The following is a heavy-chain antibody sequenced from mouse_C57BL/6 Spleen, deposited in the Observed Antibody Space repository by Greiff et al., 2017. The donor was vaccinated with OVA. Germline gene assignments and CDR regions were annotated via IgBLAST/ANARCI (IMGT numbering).Heavy chain of an antibody. CDR2: INPSNGGT. J-gene: IGHJ4*01. CDR1: GYTFTSYW. CDR3: AREDYGYPYYYAMDY. Sequence: QVQLQQPGPELVKPGASVKLSCKASGYTFTSYWMHWVQQSPGQGLEWIGNINPSNGGTNYNEKFKSKATLTVDKSSSTAYMQRSSLTSEDSAVYYCAREDYGYPYYYAMDYWGQGTSVTVSS. V-gene: IGHV1-53*01. D-gene: IGHD2-2*01.